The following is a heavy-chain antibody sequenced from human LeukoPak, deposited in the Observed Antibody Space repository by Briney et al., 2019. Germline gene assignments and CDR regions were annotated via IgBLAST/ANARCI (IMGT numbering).Heavy chain of an antibody. CDR1: GGTFSSYA. CDR2: IIPIFGTA. Sequence: SVKVSCKASGGTFSSYAISWVRQAPGQGLEWMGGIIPIFGTANYAQKFQGRVTITADESTSTAYMELSSLRSEDTAVYYCASGASGWYNWFDPWGQGTLVTVSS. D-gene: IGHD6-19*01. CDR3: ASGASGWYNWFDP. J-gene: IGHJ5*02. V-gene: IGHV1-69*01.